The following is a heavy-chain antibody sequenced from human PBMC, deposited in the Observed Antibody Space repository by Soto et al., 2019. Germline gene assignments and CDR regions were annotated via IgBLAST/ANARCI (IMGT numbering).Heavy chain of an antibody. CDR2: IDDSGYT. CDR1: GGSISTGGYY. J-gene: IGHJ4*02. Sequence: SETLSLTCTVSGGSISTGGYYWSWIRQYPGKGLEWLGYIDDSGYTFYNPSLQSRLTLSMDTSKNQFSLKLSSATAADTAAYFCARKQAGFFYGIDYWGQGTLVTVSS. CDR3: ARKQAGFFYGIDY. D-gene: IGHD3-3*01. V-gene: IGHV4-31*03.